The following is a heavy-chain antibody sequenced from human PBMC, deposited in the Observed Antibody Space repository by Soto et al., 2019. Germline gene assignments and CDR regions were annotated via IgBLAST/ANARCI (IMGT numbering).Heavy chain of an antibody. V-gene: IGHV3-23*01. D-gene: IGHD2-15*01. CDR1: GFTFSSYA. CDR3: AKDKEYCSGGSCYPREGNWFDP. Sequence: EVQLLESGGGLVQPGGSLRLSCAASGFTFSSYAMSWVRQAPGKGLEWVSAISGSGGSTYYADSVKGRFTISRDNSKNTLYLQMNSRRAEDTAVYYCAKDKEYCSGGSCYPREGNWFDPWGQGTLFTVSS. J-gene: IGHJ5*02. CDR2: ISGSGGST.